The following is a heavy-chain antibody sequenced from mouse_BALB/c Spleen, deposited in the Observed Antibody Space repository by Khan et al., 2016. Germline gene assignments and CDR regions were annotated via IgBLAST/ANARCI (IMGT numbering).Heavy chain of an antibody. D-gene: IGHD1-2*01. V-gene: IGHV2-9*02. CDR2: IWTGGNT. Sequence: QVQLKESGPGLVAPSQSLSITCTVSGFSLTNYGVHWVRQPPGKGLEWLGVIWTGGNTTYNSALMSRLSISKDNSKSQVFLKMNSLQTDDTAMYYCTRERRRNAMDYWGQGTSVTVSS. CDR3: TRERRRNAMDY. CDR1: GFSLTNYG. J-gene: IGHJ4*01.